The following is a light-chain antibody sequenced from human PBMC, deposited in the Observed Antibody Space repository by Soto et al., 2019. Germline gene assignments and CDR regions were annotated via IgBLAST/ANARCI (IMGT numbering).Light chain of an antibody. V-gene: IGLV7-46*01. CDR1: TGTVTSGHY. CDR2: DIS. J-gene: IGLJ7*01. CDR3: LLSYSGPSI. Sequence: QAVVTLEPSLTVSPGGTVTLTCGSSTGTVTSGHYPYWFQLKPGQAPRTLLYDISNKHSWTPARFSGSLLGGKAALTLSGAQPEDEADYYCLLSYSGPSIFGGGTQLTVL.